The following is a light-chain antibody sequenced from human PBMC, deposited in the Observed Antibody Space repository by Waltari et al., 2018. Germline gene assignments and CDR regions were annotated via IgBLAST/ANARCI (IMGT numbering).Light chain of an antibody. CDR3: AAWDESLKGWV. Sequence: QSVLTQPPSLSGTPGQRVTISCSGSNSNIGSNTVDWYQVLPGTAPKLLIHGNAQRPSGVPDRFAGSRFGASGSLAISGLQPEDESEYYCAAWDESLKGWVFGGGTRLTVL. CDR1: NSNIGSNT. V-gene: IGLV1-44*01. CDR2: GNA. J-gene: IGLJ3*02.